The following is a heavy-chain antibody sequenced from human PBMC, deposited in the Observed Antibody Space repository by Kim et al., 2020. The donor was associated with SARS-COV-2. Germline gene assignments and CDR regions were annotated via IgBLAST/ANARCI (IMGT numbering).Heavy chain of an antibody. V-gene: IGHV1-2*04. CDR3: ARAIQSVAGAFDI. J-gene: IGHJ3*02. Sequence: YAQKFQGWVTMTRDTSISTAYMELSRLRSDDTAVYYCARAIQSVAGAFDIWGQGTMVTVSS. D-gene: IGHD2-2*02.